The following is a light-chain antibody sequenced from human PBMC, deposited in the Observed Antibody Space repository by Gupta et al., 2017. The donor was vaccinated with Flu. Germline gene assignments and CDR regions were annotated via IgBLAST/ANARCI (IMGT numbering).Light chain of an antibody. CDR2: DAS. CDR1: HDINNY. V-gene: IGKV1-33*01. Sequence: DIQMTQSPSSLSASIGDRVTITCQASHDINNYLNWFQQKPGKAPKLLIYDASNLETGVPSRFSGSGSGTVFTFTISSLRPEDIATYFCQHYDNFPLFGGGTKVEIK. J-gene: IGKJ4*01. CDR3: QHYDNFPL.